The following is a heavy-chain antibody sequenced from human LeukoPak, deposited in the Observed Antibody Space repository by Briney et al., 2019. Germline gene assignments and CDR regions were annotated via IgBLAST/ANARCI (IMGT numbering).Heavy chain of an antibody. Sequence: GGSLRLSCAGSGFSFSSYTMHWVRQAPGKGLEWVAIISYDGTNEYYADSVKGRFTISRDNSKNTLYLQVNSLRAEDTAVYYCARDRLYYFDYWGQGTLVTVSS. CDR1: GFSFSSYT. J-gene: IGHJ4*02. CDR2: ISYDGTNE. CDR3: ARDRLYYFDY. D-gene: IGHD2-21*02. V-gene: IGHV3-30*04.